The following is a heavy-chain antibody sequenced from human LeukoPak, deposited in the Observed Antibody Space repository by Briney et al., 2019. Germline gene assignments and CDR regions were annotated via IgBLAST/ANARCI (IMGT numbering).Heavy chain of an antibody. CDR2: IYYSGST. J-gene: IGHJ5*02. Sequence: PSETLSLTCAVSGYSISSSNWWGWIRQPPGKGLEWIGYIYYSGSTNYNPSLKSRVTMSVDTSKNQFSLKLSSVAAADTAVYYCARGRRYGNWFDPWGQGTLVTVSS. CDR1: GYSISSSNW. D-gene: IGHD3-9*01. V-gene: IGHV4-28*03. CDR3: ARGRRYGNWFDP.